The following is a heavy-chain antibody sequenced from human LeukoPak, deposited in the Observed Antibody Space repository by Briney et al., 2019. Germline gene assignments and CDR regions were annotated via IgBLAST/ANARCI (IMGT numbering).Heavy chain of an antibody. Sequence: PGGSLRLSCAASGFIFSEFYMSWVRQSPGKGLEWISYISGSGHDINYVDSVKGRFTVSRDNAKNSLYLQMNSPSADDTAIYYCARTARSGDIRGQGTLVTVSS. CDR3: ARTARSGDI. CDR1: GFIFSEFY. V-gene: IGHV3-11*01. J-gene: IGHJ4*02. CDR2: ISGSGHDI. D-gene: IGHD1-1*01.